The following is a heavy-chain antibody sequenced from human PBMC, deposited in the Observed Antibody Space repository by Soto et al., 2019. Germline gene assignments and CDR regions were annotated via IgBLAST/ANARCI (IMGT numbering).Heavy chain of an antibody. CDR1: GTSLSGLP. D-gene: IGHD4-17*01. CDR3: AAGVTTFDY. V-gene: IGHV1-24*01. CDR2: LDYEEGER. Sequence: ASVKVSCKVSGTSLSGLPMHWVRQAPGKGLEWMGSLDYEEGERSFAHRFQGRLTVTEDTSTDTAYMELSSLMSEDTAVYYCAAGVTTFDYWGQGTLVTVSS. J-gene: IGHJ4*02.